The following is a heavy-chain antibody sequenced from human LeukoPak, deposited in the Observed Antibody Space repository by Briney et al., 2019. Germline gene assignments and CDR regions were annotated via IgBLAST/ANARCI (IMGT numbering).Heavy chain of an antibody. CDR3: AKSSGGNWGYCDY. CDR2: ISYDGSNK. Sequence: GSLRLSCAASGFTFSSYGMHWVRQAPGKGLEWVAVISYDGSNKYYADSVRGRFTISRDNSKNTLYLQMNSLRPEDTAVYYCAKSSGGNWGYCDYWGQGTLVTVSS. D-gene: IGHD4-23*01. V-gene: IGHV3-30*18. CDR1: GFTFSSYG. J-gene: IGHJ4*02.